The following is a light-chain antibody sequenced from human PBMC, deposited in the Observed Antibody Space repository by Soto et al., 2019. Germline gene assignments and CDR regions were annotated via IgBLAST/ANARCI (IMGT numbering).Light chain of an antibody. Sequence: EIVLTQSPGTLSLSPGERGTLSCRASQSVSSSHLAWYQQKPGQAPSLLIYGASSRATGIPDRFSGSGSGTDFSLTISRLEPEDFAVYYCQQYGSSPWTFGQGTKVEVK. CDR2: GAS. V-gene: IGKV3-20*01. CDR3: QQYGSSPWT. CDR1: QSVSSSH. J-gene: IGKJ1*01.